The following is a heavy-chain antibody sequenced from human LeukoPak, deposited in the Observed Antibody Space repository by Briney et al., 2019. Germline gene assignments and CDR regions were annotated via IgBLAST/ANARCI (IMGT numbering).Heavy chain of an antibody. Sequence: SETLSLTCIVSGDSISSTSYSWGWIRQPPGKGLEWVGSLSNTGSTYHNPSLRSRLTISVDMSKNHFSLRLSSVTAADTAVYYCMRNHSDGSGYFLWGQGTLVTVSS. J-gene: IGHJ4*02. CDR2: LSNTGST. CDR3: MRNHSDGSGYFL. CDR1: GDSISSTSYS. D-gene: IGHD3-22*01. V-gene: IGHV4-39*02.